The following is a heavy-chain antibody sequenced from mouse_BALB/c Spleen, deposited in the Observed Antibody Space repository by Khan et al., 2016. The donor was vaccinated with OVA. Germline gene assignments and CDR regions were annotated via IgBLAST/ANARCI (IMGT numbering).Heavy chain of an antibody. Sequence: EVKLLESGGGLVQPGGSLKLSCAASGFDFSSYWMSWVRQAPGKGLEWIGEINPDSSTIYYTPSLKDKFIISRDNANNTLYLQMSKVRSEDTALYYGERGIQRYYYPMDIWGQGTTVTVSS. CDR2: INPDSSTI. D-gene: IGHD1-1*01. CDR1: GFDFSSYW. V-gene: IGHV4-1*02. J-gene: IGHJ4*01. CDR3: ERGIQRYYYPMDI.